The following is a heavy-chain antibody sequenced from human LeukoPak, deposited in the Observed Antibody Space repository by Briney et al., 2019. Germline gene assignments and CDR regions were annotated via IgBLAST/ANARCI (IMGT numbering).Heavy chain of an antibody. V-gene: IGHV1-8*01. CDR2: TNPKSGNT. CDR1: GYTFTSYD. D-gene: IGHD1-26*01. Sequence: GASVKVSCRASGYTFTSYDITWVRQATGQGLEWMGWTNPKSGNTGYAQKFQGRVTMTRDTSISTAYMELSSLRSEDTAVYYCARVTGSIDYWGQGTLVTVSS. CDR3: ARVTGSIDY. J-gene: IGHJ4*02.